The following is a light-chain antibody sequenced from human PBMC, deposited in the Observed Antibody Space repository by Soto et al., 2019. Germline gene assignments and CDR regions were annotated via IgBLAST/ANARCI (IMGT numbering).Light chain of an antibody. Sequence: EIVLTQSPATLSLSPGERSTLSCRASQSVGTFFAWYQQKPGQXPRXXIYGASTRATGLPARFSGSGSGTELTITISSLQSEDFAVYYCQQYNNWLPTFGQGTKVDIK. V-gene: IGKV3-15*01. CDR1: QSVGTF. J-gene: IGKJ1*01. CDR3: QQYNNWLPT. CDR2: GAS.